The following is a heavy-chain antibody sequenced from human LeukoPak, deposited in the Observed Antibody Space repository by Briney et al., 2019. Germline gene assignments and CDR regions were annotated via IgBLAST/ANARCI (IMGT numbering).Heavy chain of an antibody. CDR3: ARGGVVPAAIPMDWFDP. D-gene: IGHD2-2*01. V-gene: IGHV1-2*02. Sequence: GASVKVSCKASGYTFTGYYMHWVRQAPGQGLEWMGWINPNSGGTNYAQKFQGRVTMTRDTSISTAYMELSRLRSDDTAVYYCARGGVVPAAIPMDWFDPWGQGTLVTVPS. CDR1: GYTFTGYY. J-gene: IGHJ5*02. CDR2: INPNSGGT.